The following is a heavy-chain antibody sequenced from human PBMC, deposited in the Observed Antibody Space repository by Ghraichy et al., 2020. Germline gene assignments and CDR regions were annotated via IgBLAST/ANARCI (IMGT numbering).Heavy chain of an antibody. CDR3: AKDIWRNYDEGGFDY. D-gene: IGHD1-7*01. CDR2: ISWNSGSI. CDR1: GFTFDDYA. Sequence: GGSLRLSCAASGFTFDDYAMHWVRQAPGKGLEWVSGISWNSGSIGYADSVKGRFTISRDNAKNSLYLQMNSLRAEDTALYYCAKDIWRNYDEGGFDYWGQGTLVTVSS. V-gene: IGHV3-9*01. J-gene: IGHJ4*02.